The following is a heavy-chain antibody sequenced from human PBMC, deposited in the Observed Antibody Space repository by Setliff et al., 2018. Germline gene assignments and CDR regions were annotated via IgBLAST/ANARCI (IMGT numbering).Heavy chain of an antibody. J-gene: IGHJ4*02. D-gene: IGHD1-26*01. CDR1: GYTFTSYD. Sequence: ASVKVSCKASGYTFTSYDINWVRQATGQGLEWMGWMNPNSGNTGYAQKFQGRVTITRNTSISTAYMELSSLRSEDTAVYYCARGRTVVATNRHRLYYFDYWGQGTLVTVSS. CDR3: ARGRTVVATNRHRLYYFDY. CDR2: MNPNSGNT. V-gene: IGHV1-8*03.